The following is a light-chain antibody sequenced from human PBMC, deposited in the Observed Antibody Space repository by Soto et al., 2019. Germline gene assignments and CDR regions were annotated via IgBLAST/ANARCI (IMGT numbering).Light chain of an antibody. Sequence: QSALTQPASVSGSPGQSITISCTGSNSDIAGYNLVSWYQQHPGKAPKLLIYEGTNRPSGVSNRFSGSKSGDTASLTISGLQPEDEADYHCGSYAGSATSWVFGGGTQLTVL. V-gene: IGLV2-23*01. CDR2: EGT. J-gene: IGLJ3*02. CDR3: GSYAGSATSWV. CDR1: NSDIAGYNL.